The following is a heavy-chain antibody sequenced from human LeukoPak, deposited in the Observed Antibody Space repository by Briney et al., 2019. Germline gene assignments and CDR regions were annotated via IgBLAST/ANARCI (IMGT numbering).Heavy chain of an antibody. CDR3: ARGDYYDSSGLTH. V-gene: IGHV4-61*05. D-gene: IGHD3-22*01. J-gene: IGHJ4*02. CDR2: IYYSGST. Sequence: PSETLSLTCTVSGGSISSSSYYWGWIRQPPGKGLEWIGYIYYSGSTNYNPSLKSRVTISVDTSKNQFSLKLSSVTAADTAVYYCARGDYYDSSGLTHWGQGTLVTVSS. CDR1: GGSISSSSYY.